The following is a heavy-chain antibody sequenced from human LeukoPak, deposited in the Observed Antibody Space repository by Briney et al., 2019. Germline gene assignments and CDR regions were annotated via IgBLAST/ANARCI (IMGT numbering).Heavy chain of an antibody. CDR2: INSDGSST. Sequence: GGSLRLSCAASGFTFSSYWMHWVRQAPGKRLVWVSRINSDGSSTSYADSVKGRFTISRDNAKNTLYLQMNSLRAEDTAVYYCARGSYSSSGDYWGQGTLVTVSS. CDR1: GFTFSSYW. D-gene: IGHD6-13*01. V-gene: IGHV3-74*01. J-gene: IGHJ4*02. CDR3: ARGSYSSSGDY.